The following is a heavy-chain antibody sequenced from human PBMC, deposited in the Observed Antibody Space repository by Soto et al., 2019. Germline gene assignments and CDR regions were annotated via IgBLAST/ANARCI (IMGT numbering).Heavy chain of an antibody. CDR1: GGTFSSYA. J-gene: IGHJ3*02. D-gene: IGHD3-22*01. V-gene: IGHV1-69*01. Sequence: QVQLVQSGAEVKKPGSSVKVSCKASGGTFSSYAISWVRQAPGQGLEWMGGIIPIFGTANYAQKFQGRVTITADETTSTAYMELSSLRSEDTAVYYCASFYYDSSGYYGFDAFDIWGQGTMVTVSS. CDR3: ASFYYDSSGYYGFDAFDI. CDR2: IIPIFGTA.